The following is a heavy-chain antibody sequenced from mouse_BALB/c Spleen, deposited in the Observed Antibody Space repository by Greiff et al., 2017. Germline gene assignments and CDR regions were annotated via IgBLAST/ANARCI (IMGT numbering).Heavy chain of an antibody. J-gene: IGHJ2*01. CDR3: AKDYGYDEGYYFDY. CDR1: GYAFTNYL. V-gene: IGHV1-54*01. Sequence: QVQLQQSGAELVRPGTSVKVSCKASGYAFTNYLIEWVKQRPGQGLEWIGVINPGSGGTNYNEKFKGKATLTADKSSSTAYMQLSSLTSDDSAVYFCAKDYGYDEGYYFDYWGQGTTLTVSS. CDR2: INPGSGGT. D-gene: IGHD2-2*01.